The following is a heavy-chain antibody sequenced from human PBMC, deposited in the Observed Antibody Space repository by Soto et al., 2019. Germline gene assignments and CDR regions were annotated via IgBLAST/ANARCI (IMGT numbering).Heavy chain of an antibody. V-gene: IGHV3-30-3*01. CDR1: GFTFSSYA. CDR2: ISYDGSNK. CDR3: ARDGKYSSSLRNYYYYYGMDV. J-gene: IGHJ6*02. D-gene: IGHD6-6*01. Sequence: QVQLVESGGGVVQPGRSLRLSCAASGFTFSSYAMHWVRQAPGKGLEWVAVISYDGSNKYYADSVKGRFTISRDNSKNTLYLQMNSLRAEDTAVYYCARDGKYSSSLRNYYYYYGMDVWGQGTTVTVSS.